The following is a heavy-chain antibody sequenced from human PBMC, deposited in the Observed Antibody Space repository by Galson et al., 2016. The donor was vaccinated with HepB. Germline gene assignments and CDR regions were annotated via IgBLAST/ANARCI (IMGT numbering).Heavy chain of an antibody. D-gene: IGHD1-26*01. CDR3: ASSVGTWFSAH. CDR2: IKQDGSEK. V-gene: IGHV3-7*01. Sequence: SLRLSCAASGFTFHTYWMSWVRQAPGKGLEWVANIKQDGSEKYYVGSVRGRFTISRDNANNSLSLQMNSLRAEDTAVYYCASSVGTWFSAHWGQGTLVTVSS. J-gene: IGHJ4*02. CDR1: GFTFHTYW.